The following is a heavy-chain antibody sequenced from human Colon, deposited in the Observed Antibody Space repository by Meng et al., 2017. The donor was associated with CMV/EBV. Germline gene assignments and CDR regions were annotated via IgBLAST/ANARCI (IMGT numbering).Heavy chain of an antibody. CDR3: ARGNTGGDYYFYGMDL. CDR1: GFNFRTHN. CDR2: ISTSGSTV. J-gene: IGHJ6*02. D-gene: IGHD3-10*01. Sequence: GESLKISCAASGFNFRTHNMNWVRQAPGKGLEYVAYISTSGSTVYYADSVMGRLTISRDNINNVVSLHMTSLRGDDAGVYYCARGNTGGDYYFYGMDLWGQGTTVTVSS. V-gene: IGHV3-11*01.